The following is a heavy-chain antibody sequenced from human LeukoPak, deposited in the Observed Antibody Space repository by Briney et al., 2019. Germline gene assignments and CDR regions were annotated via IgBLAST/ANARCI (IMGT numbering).Heavy chain of an antibody. V-gene: IGHV1-18*01. D-gene: IGHD2-2*01. CDR1: GYTFTSYG. CDR3: ARDRIVVVPAAIGYYYYMDV. Sequence: ASVKVSCKASGYTFTSYGISWVRQAPGQGLEWMGWISAYNGNTNYAQKLQGRVTMTTDTSTSTAYMELRSLRSDDTAVYYCARDRIVVVPAAIGYYYYMDVWGKGTTVAVSS. CDR2: ISAYNGNT. J-gene: IGHJ6*03.